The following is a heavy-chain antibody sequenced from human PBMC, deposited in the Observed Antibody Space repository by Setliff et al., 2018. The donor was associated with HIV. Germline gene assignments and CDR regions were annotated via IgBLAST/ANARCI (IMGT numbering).Heavy chain of an antibody. D-gene: IGHD6-19*01. J-gene: IGHJ4*02. CDR3: ARGGDSSASDH. CDR2: ISSSSSYI. CDR1: GFTFSGYS. Sequence: GGSLRLSCAASGFTFSGYSMHWVRQAPGKGLEWVSCISSSSSYIYYADSVKGRFTISRDNAKNSLYLQMNSLRAEDTALYHCARGGDSSASDHWGQGTLVTVSS. V-gene: IGHV3-21*04.